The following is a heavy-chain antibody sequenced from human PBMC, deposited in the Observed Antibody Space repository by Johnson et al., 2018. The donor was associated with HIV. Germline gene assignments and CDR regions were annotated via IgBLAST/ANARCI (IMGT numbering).Heavy chain of an antibody. J-gene: IGHJ3*02. Sequence: QVLLVESGGGVVQPGRSLRLSCAASGFTFSSYAMHWVRQAPGKGMEWVAVISYDETDKYYADSVTGRFTVSRDNSKNTLYLQMNSLRGEDTAVYYCARGSQEMVTIWNAFDIWGQGTMVTVSS. D-gene: IGHD5-24*01. V-gene: IGHV3-30*04. CDR2: ISYDETDK. CDR3: ARGSQEMVTIWNAFDI. CDR1: GFTFSSYA.